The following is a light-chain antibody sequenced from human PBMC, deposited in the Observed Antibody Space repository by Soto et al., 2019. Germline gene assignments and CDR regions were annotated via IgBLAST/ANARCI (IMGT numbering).Light chain of an antibody. CDR1: SSDIGSYNR. V-gene: IGLV2-18*02. CDR2: DIN. Sequence: QSALTQPASVSGSPGQSITISCTGTSSDIGSYNRVSWYQQPPGTAPRLIIYDINHRPSGVPDRFSGSKSGNTASLTISGRQAEDEADYYCNSFTTSSTYVFGTGTKLTVL. J-gene: IGLJ1*01. CDR3: NSFTTSSTYV.